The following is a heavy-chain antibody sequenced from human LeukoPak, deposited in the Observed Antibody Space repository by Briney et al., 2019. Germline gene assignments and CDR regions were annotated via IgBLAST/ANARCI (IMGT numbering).Heavy chain of an antibody. J-gene: IGHJ4*02. Sequence: GGSLRLSCAASGLTVSKNYMSWVRQAPGKGLESVSVIYSGGSTYYADSVRGRFTISRDNSKDTLYLQMNSLRVEDTAVYYCARVGGHWGQGTLVTVSS. D-gene: IGHD3-10*01. CDR2: IYSGGST. CDR3: ARVGGH. CDR1: GLTVSKNY. V-gene: IGHV3-53*01.